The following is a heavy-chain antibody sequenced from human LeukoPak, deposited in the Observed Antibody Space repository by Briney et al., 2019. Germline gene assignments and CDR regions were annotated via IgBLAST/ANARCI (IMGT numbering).Heavy chain of an antibody. D-gene: IGHD2-2*01. Sequence: GGSLRLSCAASGFTFSSFAMSWVRQAPGKGLEWISTITDSGGSTYYADSVKGRFTFSRDISKNTLYLQMNGLRTEDTAMYYCARDAPQVPAAGVLASWGQGTLVTVSS. J-gene: IGHJ5*02. V-gene: IGHV3-23*01. CDR1: GFTFSSFA. CDR3: ARDAPQVPAAGVLAS. CDR2: ITDSGGST.